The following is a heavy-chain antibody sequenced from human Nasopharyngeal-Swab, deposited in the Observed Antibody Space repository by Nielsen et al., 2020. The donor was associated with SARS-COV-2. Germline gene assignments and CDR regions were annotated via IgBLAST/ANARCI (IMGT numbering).Heavy chain of an antibody. CDR3: ARSAEYTSGLDY. V-gene: IGHV1-46*01. CDR1: GYTFTSYY. D-gene: IGHD6-19*01. J-gene: IGHJ4*02. CDR2: INPSGGST. Sequence: SVKVSCKASGYTFTSYYVHWVRQAPGHGLEWMGIINPSGGSTTYTQEFQDRVTVNRDTSTGTVYMDLSSLRSEDTAVYFCARSAEYTSGLDYWGQGTLVTVSS.